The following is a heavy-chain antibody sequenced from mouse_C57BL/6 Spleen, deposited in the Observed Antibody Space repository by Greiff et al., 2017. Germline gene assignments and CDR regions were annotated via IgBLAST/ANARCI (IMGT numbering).Heavy chain of an antibody. J-gene: IGHJ3*01. V-gene: IGHV1-7*01. CDR2: INPSSGYT. CDR1: GYTFTSYW. D-gene: IGHD2-4*01. CDR3: ARSRYDYDGGPAWFAY. Sequence: VQLQQSGAELAKPGASVKLSCKASGYTFTSYWMHWVKQRPGQGLEWIGYINPSSGYTKYNQKFKDKATLTADKSSSTAYMQLSSLTYEDSAVYYCARSRYDYDGGPAWFAYWGQGTLVTVSA.